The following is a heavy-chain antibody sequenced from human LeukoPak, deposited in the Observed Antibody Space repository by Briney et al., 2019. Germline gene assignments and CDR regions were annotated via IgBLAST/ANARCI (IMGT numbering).Heavy chain of an antibody. Sequence: SETLSLTCTVSGGSISSRSYYWGWIRQPPGKGLEWIGSIYYSGTTFYNPSLTSRVTISVDKSKNQFSLKLSSVTAADTAVYYCARGNTVVVPYYYYGMDVWGQGTTVTVSS. CDR2: IYYSGTT. CDR1: GGSISSRSYY. J-gene: IGHJ6*02. CDR3: ARGNTVVVPYYYYGMDV. D-gene: IGHD3-22*01. V-gene: IGHV4-39*07.